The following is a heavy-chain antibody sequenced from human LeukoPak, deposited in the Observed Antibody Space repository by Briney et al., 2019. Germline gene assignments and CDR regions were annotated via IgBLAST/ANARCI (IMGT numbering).Heavy chain of an antibody. V-gene: IGHV3-23*01. Sequence: GGSLRLSCAASGFTFSNYAMSWVRQAPGKGLEWVSAISGGGSDTYYADSVKGRFTISRDNSMGTLYLRMSSLRAEDTAIYYCTKDLGIGGSGFWGQGTLVTVSP. D-gene: IGHD3-10*01. CDR3: TKDLGIGGSGF. CDR1: GFTFSNYA. J-gene: IGHJ4*02. CDR2: ISGGGSDT.